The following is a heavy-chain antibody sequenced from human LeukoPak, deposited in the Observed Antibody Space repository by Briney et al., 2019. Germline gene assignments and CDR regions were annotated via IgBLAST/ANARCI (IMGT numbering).Heavy chain of an antibody. Sequence: SETLSLTCTVSGGSISSGSYYWSWIRQPPGKGLEWIGEINHSGSTNYNPSLKSRVTISVDTSKNQFSLKLSSVTAADTAVYYCARRGYYYGSGSYSDYYYMDVWGKGTTVTISS. V-gene: IGHV4-39*07. CDR1: GGSISSGSYY. CDR2: INHSGST. D-gene: IGHD3-10*01. CDR3: ARRGYYYGSGSYSDYYYMDV. J-gene: IGHJ6*03.